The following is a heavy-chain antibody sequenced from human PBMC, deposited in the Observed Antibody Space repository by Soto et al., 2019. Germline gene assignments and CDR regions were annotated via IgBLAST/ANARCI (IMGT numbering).Heavy chain of an antibody. Sequence: QVQLQESGPGLVRPSGTLSLTCAVSGDSINSNYCWTWVRQPPGKGLEWIAEIYYSGGTSYNPSRKGRVTISMDKSKNQFSLNLTPVTAADTAMYYCARDTGWGLGYWGQGTLVTVSS. V-gene: IGHV4-4*02. D-gene: IGHD6-19*01. CDR1: GDSINSNYC. J-gene: IGHJ4*02. CDR3: ARDTGWGLGY. CDR2: IYYSGGT.